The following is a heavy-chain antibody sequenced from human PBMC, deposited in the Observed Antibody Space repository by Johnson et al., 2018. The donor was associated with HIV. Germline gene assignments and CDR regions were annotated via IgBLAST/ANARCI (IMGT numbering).Heavy chain of an antibody. CDR3: ARAGANYYYDSSGYGAFDI. Sequence: QVQLVESGGGVVQPGGSLRLSCAASGFTFSSYGMHWVHQAPGKGLVWVAVLSYDGSNEYSADSVKGRFTISRDNSKNTLYLQMNSLRAEDTAVYYCARAGANYYYDSSGYGAFDIWGQGTMVTVSS. V-gene: IGHV3-30*19. J-gene: IGHJ3*02. CDR1: GFTFSSYG. CDR2: LSYDGSNE. D-gene: IGHD3-22*01.